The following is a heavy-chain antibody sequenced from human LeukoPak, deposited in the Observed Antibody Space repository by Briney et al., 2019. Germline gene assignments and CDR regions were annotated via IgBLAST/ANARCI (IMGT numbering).Heavy chain of an antibody. J-gene: IGHJ4*02. Sequence: GGSLRLYCAASGFTFSSYAMSRVRQAPGQGLEWVSSISGSGGSTYYADSVKGRFTISRDNSKNTLYLQINSLRAEDTAVFYCAKGTASSSWYKGVDYWGQGTLVTVSS. CDR2: ISGSGGST. D-gene: IGHD6-13*01. CDR3: AKGTASSSWYKGVDY. CDR1: GFTFSSYA. V-gene: IGHV3-23*01.